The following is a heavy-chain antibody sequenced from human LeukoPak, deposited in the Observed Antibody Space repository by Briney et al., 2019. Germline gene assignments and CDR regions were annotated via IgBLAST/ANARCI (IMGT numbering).Heavy chain of an antibody. Sequence: SVKVSCKASGGTFSSYAISWVRQAPGQGLEWMGGIIPIFGTANYAQKFQGRVTITADESTSTAYMELSSLRSEDTAVYYCARDYYYDSSGYSGYFDYWGRGTLVTVSS. V-gene: IGHV1-69*13. CDR2: IIPIFGTA. CDR1: GGTFSSYA. J-gene: IGHJ4*02. CDR3: ARDYYYDSSGYSGYFDY. D-gene: IGHD3-22*01.